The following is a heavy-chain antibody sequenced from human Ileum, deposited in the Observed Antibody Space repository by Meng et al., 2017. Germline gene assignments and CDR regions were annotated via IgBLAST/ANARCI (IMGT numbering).Heavy chain of an antibody. CDR3: ARDGIGDSLVYIDY. CDR2: INPKTGGT. CDR1: GYAFTGYN. D-gene: IGHD3-16*01. J-gene: IGHJ4*02. V-gene: IGHV1-2*02. Sequence: ASVKVSCKASGYAFTGYNIQWVRQAPGQGLEGLGWINPKTGGTSYAQKFQGRVTVTRDTSINTAYMELTRLTSDDTAMYYCARDGIGDSLVYIDYWGQGTLVTVSS.